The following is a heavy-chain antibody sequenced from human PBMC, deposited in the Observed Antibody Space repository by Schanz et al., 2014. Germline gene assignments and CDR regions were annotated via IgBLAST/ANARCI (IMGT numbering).Heavy chain of an antibody. CDR1: GFTFSDYW. CDR3: VSQTGSPNY. D-gene: IGHD6-13*01. J-gene: IGHJ4*02. Sequence: DVHLLESGGGLVQPGGSLRLSCTASGFTFSDYWMSWVRQAPGKGPEWVANIKHDGSVKDYVDSVEGRFTISRDNAKRALFLQMNSLRVEDTAVYCCVSQTGSPNYWGQGTLXTVSS. CDR2: IKHDGSVK. V-gene: IGHV3-7*02.